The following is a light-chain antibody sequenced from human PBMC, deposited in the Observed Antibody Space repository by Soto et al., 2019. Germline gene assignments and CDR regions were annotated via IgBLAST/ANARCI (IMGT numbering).Light chain of an antibody. Sequence: DLPLTQSPSSVSASVGDSVTITCRASQPISNWLAWLQQKPGKAPKSLIHGASSLHSGVPSRFSGSKSGTEFTLNISSLQSEDFATYYCQQYKAYPNTFGRGTKIEI. CDR1: QPISNW. CDR3: QQYKAYPNT. V-gene: IGKV1D-12*01. J-gene: IGKJ2*01. CDR2: GAS.